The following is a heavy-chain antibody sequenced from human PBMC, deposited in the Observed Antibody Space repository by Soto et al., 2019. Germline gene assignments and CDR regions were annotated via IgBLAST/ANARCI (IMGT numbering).Heavy chain of an antibody. CDR1: GYTFTSYG. J-gene: IGHJ4*02. D-gene: IGHD2-15*01. CDR3: ARVQLRYCSGGSCYSLSDY. CDR2: ISAYNGNT. Sequence: QVQLVQSGAEVKKPGASVKVSCKASGYTFTSYGISWVRQAPGQGLEWMGWISAYNGNTNYAQKLQGSVTMTTDTSTSTAYMELRSLRSDDTAVYYCARVQLRYCSGGSCYSLSDYWGQGTLVTVSS. V-gene: IGHV1-18*01.